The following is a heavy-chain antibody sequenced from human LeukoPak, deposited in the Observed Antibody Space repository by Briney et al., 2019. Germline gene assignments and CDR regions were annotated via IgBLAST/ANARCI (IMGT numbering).Heavy chain of an antibody. CDR3: ARQRQVVPAAMF. Sequence: ASETLSLTCTVSGGSISSSSYYWGWIRQPPGKGLEWIGSIYYSGSTYYNPSLKSRVTISVDTSKNQFSLKLSSVTAADTAVYYCARQRQVVPAAMFWGQGTLVTVSS. V-gene: IGHV4-39*01. J-gene: IGHJ4*02. CDR1: GGSISSSSYY. CDR2: IYYSGST. D-gene: IGHD2-2*01.